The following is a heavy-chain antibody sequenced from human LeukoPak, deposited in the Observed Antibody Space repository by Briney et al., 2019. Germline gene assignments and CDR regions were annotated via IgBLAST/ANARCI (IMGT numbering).Heavy chain of an antibody. CDR2: IYYSGST. Sequence: PSETLSLTCTVSGGSISSYYWSWLRQPPGKGLEWIGYIYYSGSTNYNPSLESRVTISVDTSKNQFSLKLSSVTAADTAVYYCASRSGYGLGYYFDYWGQGTLVTVSS. V-gene: IGHV4-59*08. J-gene: IGHJ4*02. D-gene: IGHD3-3*01. CDR3: ASRSGYGLGYYFDY. CDR1: GGSISSYY.